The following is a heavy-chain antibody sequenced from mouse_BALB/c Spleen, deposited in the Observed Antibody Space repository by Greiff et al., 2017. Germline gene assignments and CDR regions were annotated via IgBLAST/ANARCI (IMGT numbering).Heavy chain of an antibody. D-gene: IGHD1-1*01. CDR1: GYTFTSYT. Sequence: VQLQQSAAELARPGASVKMSCKASGYTFTSYTMHWVKQRPGQGLEWIGAIYPGDGDTRYTQKFKGKATLTADKSSSTAYMQLSSLASEDSAVYYCAREGTTVVRYFDVWGAGTTVTVSS. J-gene: IGHJ1*01. CDR3: AREGTTVVRYFDV. V-gene: IGHV1-87*01. CDR2: IYPGDGDT.